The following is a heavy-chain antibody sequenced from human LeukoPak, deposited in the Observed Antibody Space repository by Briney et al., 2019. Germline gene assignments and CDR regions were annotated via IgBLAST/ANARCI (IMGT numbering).Heavy chain of an antibody. CDR3: ARGVRDGYNFFDY. Sequence: SETLSLTCTVSGGSISSYYWSWIRQPPGKGLEWIGDIYYSGSTNYNPSLKSRVTISVDTSKNQFSLKLSSVTAADTAVYYCARGVRDGYNFFDYWGQGTLVTVSS. V-gene: IGHV4-59*01. CDR2: IYYSGST. J-gene: IGHJ4*02. CDR1: GGSISSYY. D-gene: IGHD5-24*01.